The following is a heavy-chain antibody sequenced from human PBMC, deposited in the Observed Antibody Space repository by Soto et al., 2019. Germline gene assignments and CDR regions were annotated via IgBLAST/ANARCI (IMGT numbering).Heavy chain of an antibody. Sequence: SVKVSCKASGGTFRNHVFNWVRQAPGQGLEWMGGIISIIGTPNYAQKFQGRVTITADASTNTVYLDVSSLRSQDTAVYYCARDFELRDANISHLDYWGQGTLVTVSS. J-gene: IGHJ4*02. D-gene: IGHD3-10*01. CDR2: IISIIGTP. V-gene: IGHV1-69*13. CDR1: GGTFRNHV. CDR3: ARDFELRDANISHLDY.